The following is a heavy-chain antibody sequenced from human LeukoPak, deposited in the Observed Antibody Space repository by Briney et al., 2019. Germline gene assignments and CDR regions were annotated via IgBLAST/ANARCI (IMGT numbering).Heavy chain of an antibody. Sequence: GESLKISCKGSGYSFTSYWIGWVRQMPGKGLEWMGIIYPGDSDTRYSPSFQGQVTISADKSISTAYLQWSSLKASDTAMYYCARQAAGYDFWSSYYMDVWGKGTTVTVSS. J-gene: IGHJ6*03. CDR2: IYPGDSDT. CDR1: GYSFTSYW. V-gene: IGHV5-51*01. CDR3: ARQAAGYDFWSSYYMDV. D-gene: IGHD3-3*01.